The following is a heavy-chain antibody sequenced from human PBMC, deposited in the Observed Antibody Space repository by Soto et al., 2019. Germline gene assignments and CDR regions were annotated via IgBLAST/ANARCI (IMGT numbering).Heavy chain of an antibody. J-gene: IGHJ3*01. CDR3: ALNAFDF. V-gene: IGHV1-46*01. CDR1: GYTFTSYY. CDR2: INPSDGDT. Sequence: GASVKVSCKASGYTFTSYYMHLVRQAPGQGLEWMRIINPSDGDTSYAQKFQGRVTMTRDTSTTTVYMEVSSLRSEDTAVYYCALNAFDFWGQGTMVTVSS.